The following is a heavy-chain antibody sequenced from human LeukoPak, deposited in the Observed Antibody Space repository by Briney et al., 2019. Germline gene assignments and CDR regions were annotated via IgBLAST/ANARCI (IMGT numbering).Heavy chain of an antibody. CDR3: ARSEGLGSGYYY. Sequence: GASVKVSCKASGYTFTGYYMHWVRQAPGQGLERMGRINPNSGGTNYAQKFQGRVTMTRDTSISTAYMELSRLRSDDTAVYYCARSEGLGSGYYYWGQGTLVTVSS. J-gene: IGHJ4*02. CDR1: GYTFTGYY. V-gene: IGHV1-2*06. CDR2: INPNSGGT. D-gene: IGHD3-22*01.